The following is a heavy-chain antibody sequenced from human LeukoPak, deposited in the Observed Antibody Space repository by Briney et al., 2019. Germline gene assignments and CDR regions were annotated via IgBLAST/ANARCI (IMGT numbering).Heavy chain of an antibody. CDR2: IIPILGIA. D-gene: IGHD3-3*01. CDR3: AREFYDFWSGYYHYFDY. J-gene: IGHJ4*02. V-gene: IGHV1-69*04. Sequence: ASVKVSCKASGGTFSSYAISWVRQAPGQGLEWMGRIIPILGIANYAQKFQGRVTMTRDTSTSTVYMELSSLRSEDTAVYYCAREFYDFWSGYYHYFDYWGQGTLVTVSS. CDR1: GGTFSSYA.